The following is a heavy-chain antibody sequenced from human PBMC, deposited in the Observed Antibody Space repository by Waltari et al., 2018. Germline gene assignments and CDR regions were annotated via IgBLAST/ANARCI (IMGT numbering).Heavy chain of an antibody. D-gene: IGHD3-10*01. J-gene: IGHJ5*02. CDR2: INHSGST. CDR3: ARGNLWFRELGWFDP. CDR1: GGSFSGYY. V-gene: IGHV4-34*01. Sequence: QVQLQQWGAGLLTPSETLSLTCAVYGGSFSGYYWSWIRQPPGKGLEWIGEINHSGSTNYNPSLKSQVTISVDTSKNQFSLKLSSVTAADTAVYYCARGNLWFRELGWFDPWGQGTLVTVSS.